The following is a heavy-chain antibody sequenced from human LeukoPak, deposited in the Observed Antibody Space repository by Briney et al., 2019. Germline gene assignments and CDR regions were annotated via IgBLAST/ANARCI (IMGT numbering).Heavy chain of an antibody. D-gene: IGHD1-26*01. J-gene: IGHJ4*02. CDR2: IYYSGST. CDR3: AVGELPDY. Sequence: SETLSLTCTVSGGCISSDYWSWIRQPPGKGLEWIGYIYYSGSTNYNPSLKSRVTISLDTSKNQFPLILSSVTAADTAVYYCAVGELPDYWGQGTLVTVSS. V-gene: IGHV4-59*08. CDR1: GGCISSDY.